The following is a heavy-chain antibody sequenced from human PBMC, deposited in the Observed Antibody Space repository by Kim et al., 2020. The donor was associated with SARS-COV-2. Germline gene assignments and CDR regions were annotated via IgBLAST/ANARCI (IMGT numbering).Heavy chain of an antibody. Sequence: GGSLRLSCAASGFTFNTYGMHWVRQAPGKGLEWVAVISYDGSNKYYADSVKGRFTISRDNSKNTLYLQMNSLRIEDTAVYYCAKSFSGSYFGYDYWGQGTRVPVSS. D-gene: IGHD1-26*01. CDR1: GFTFNTYG. V-gene: IGHV3-30*18. CDR2: ISYDGSNK. CDR3: AKSFSGSYFGYDY. J-gene: IGHJ4*02.